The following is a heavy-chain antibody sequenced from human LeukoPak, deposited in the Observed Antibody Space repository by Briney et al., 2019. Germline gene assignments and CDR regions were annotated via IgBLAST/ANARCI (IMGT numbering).Heavy chain of an antibody. Sequence: PGGSLRLSCAASGFTFSDYYMSWIRQAPGKGLEWVSYISGSGSTIYYADSVKGRFTISRDNAKNSLYLQMNSLRAEDTAVYYCAKDGDSSSAGSYYFDYWGQGTLVTVSS. CDR2: ISGSGSTI. CDR1: GFTFSDYY. V-gene: IGHV3-11*01. CDR3: AKDGDSSSAGSYYFDY. J-gene: IGHJ4*02. D-gene: IGHD6-6*01.